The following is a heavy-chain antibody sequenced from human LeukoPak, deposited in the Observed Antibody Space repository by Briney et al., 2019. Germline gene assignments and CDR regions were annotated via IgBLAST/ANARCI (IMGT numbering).Heavy chain of an antibody. V-gene: IGHV4-61*09. CDR3: ARRCELPGSFDY. Sequence: SETLSLTCTVSGDSISSGSYYWSWIRQPAGKGLEWIGHIYTSGSTNYNPSLKSRVAISVDTSKNQFSLKLSSVTAADTAVYYCARRCELPGSFDYWGPGTLVTVSS. J-gene: IGHJ4*02. CDR2: IYTSGST. CDR1: GDSISSGSYY. D-gene: IGHD1-26*01.